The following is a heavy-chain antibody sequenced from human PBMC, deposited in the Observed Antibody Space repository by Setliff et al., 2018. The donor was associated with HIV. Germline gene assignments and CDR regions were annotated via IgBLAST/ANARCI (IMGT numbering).Heavy chain of an antibody. Sequence: SETLSLTCAVYGGSFSAYYWSWIRQTPGKGLEWIGEINHSGGTNYNPSLKSRVTMSVDTSKNQFSLKLSSVTAADTAVFYCARGGYSYGFGRHRAYFQYWGQGTQVTISS. V-gene: IGHV4-34*01. CDR1: GGSFSAYY. J-gene: IGHJ1*01. D-gene: IGHD5-18*01. CDR3: ARGGYSYGFGRHRAYFQY. CDR2: INHSGGT.